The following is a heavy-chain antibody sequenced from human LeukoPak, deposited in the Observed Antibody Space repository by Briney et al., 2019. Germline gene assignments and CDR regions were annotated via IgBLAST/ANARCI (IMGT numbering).Heavy chain of an antibody. D-gene: IGHD3-10*01. J-gene: IGHJ4*02. CDR1: GTTISSYY. CDR3: AITDY. V-gene: IGHV4-34*08. Sequence: PSETLSLTCTVSGTTISSYYWSWIRQPPGKGLEWIGEINHSGSTNYNPSLKSRVTISVDTSKNQFSLKLSSVTAADTAVYYCAITDYWGQGTLVTVSS. CDR2: INHSGST.